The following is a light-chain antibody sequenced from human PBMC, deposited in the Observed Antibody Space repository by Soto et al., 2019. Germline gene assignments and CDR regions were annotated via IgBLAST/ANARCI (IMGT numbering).Light chain of an antibody. V-gene: IGLV2-11*01. CDR2: DVS. J-gene: IGLJ2*01. CDR1: SRDVGEYNY. CDR3: CSYAAYYTLI. Sequence: QSALTQPRSVSGSPGQSVTISCTGTSRDVGEYNYVSWYQQYPGKVPKLLIYDVSKRPSGVPDRFSGSKSGNTASLTISGLQADDEADYYCCSYAAYYTLIFGGGTKVTVL.